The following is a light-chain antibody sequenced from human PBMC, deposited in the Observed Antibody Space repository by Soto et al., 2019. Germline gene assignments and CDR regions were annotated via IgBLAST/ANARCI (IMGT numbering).Light chain of an antibody. J-gene: IGKJ2*01. CDR1: QSIARF. CDR2: GAS. CDR3: QQSHIAPYT. V-gene: IGKV1-39*01. Sequence: DLQMTQSPSSLSAAVGDRVTITCRASQSIARFLNSYPQKPGEVPKLLIFGASYLRSGVPSRFSGSGSGTHFALTITSLQPEDFATYFCQQSHIAPYTFGQGTNL.